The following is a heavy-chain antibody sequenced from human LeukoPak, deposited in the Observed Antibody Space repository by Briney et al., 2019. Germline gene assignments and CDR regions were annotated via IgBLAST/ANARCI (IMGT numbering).Heavy chain of an antibody. Sequence: PGGSLRLSCAASGFTFSSYAMHWVRQAPGKGLEWVAVISYDGSNKYYADSVKGRFTISRDNSKNTLYLQMNSLRAEDTAVCYCARLLSGNWGQGTLVTASS. D-gene: IGHD2-15*01. V-gene: IGHV3-30-3*01. CDR3: ARLLSGN. J-gene: IGHJ4*02. CDR1: GFTFSSYA. CDR2: ISYDGSNK.